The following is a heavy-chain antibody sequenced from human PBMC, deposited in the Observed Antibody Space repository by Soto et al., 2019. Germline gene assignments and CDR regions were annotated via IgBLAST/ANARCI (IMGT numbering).Heavy chain of an antibody. CDR3: AREGTQYYDSSGRYYFYCMDV. J-gene: IGHJ6*02. CDR2: ISSSSSTI. D-gene: IGHD3-22*01. V-gene: IGHV3-48*02. Sequence: PGGSLRLSCAASGFTFITNSMNWVRQAPGKGLEWVSYISSSSSTIYYADSVKGRFSISRDNAKNSLFLQMNSLRNEDTAVYYCAREGTQYYDSSGRYYFYCMDVWGQGTTVTVSS. CDR1: GFTFITNS.